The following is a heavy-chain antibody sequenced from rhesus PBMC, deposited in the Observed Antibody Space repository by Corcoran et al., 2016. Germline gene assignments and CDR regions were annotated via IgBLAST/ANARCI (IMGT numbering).Heavy chain of an antibody. CDR1: GGSISRNY. J-gene: IGHJ4*01. V-gene: IGHV4-160*01. Sequence: QVQLQESGPGLVKPSEALSLTCAVSGGSISRNYWTWIRQAPGKGLEWIGRIYGSGGSTDYNPSLKSRVTISTDTSKNQFSLKLSSVTAADTAVFYCARRGSGWYFDYWGQGVLVTVSS. CDR2: IYGSGGST. D-gene: IGHD6-31*01. CDR3: ARRGSGWYFDY.